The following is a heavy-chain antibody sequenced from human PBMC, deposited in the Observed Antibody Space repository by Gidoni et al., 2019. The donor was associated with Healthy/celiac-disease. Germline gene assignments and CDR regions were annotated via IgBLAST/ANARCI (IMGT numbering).Heavy chain of an antibody. V-gene: IGHV3-53*01. CDR2: IYSGGST. CDR1: GFTVSRNY. CDR3: ARDITMVREDYYGMDV. D-gene: IGHD3-10*01. J-gene: IGHJ6*02. Sequence: EVQLVESGGGLLQPGGSLRLSCAASGFTVSRNYMSWVRQAPGKGREWVSVIYSGGSTYYADSVKGRFTISRDNSKNTLYLQMNSLRAEDTAVYYCARDITMVREDYYGMDVWGQGTTVTVSS.